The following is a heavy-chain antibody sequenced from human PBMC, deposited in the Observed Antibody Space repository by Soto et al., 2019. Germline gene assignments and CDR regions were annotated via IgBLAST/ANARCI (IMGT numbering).Heavy chain of an antibody. Sequence: SETLSLTCTVSGGSISSSSYYWGWIRQPPGKGLEWIGSIYYSGSTYYNPSLKSRVTISVDTSKNQFSLKLSSVTAADTAVYYCARHKWFGELYEYNWFDPWGQGTLVTVSS. J-gene: IGHJ5*02. CDR3: ARHKWFGELYEYNWFDP. CDR1: GGSISSSSYY. CDR2: IYYSGST. D-gene: IGHD3-10*01. V-gene: IGHV4-39*01.